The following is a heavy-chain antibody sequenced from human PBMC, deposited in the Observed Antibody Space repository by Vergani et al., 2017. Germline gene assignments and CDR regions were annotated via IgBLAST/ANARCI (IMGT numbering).Heavy chain of an antibody. CDR2: ISGNNDDV. CDR3: VRDVRVSRT. Sequence: EVQLVESGGDLVQPGKSLRLSCAASAFSVNSKFITWVRQAPGKGLEWVSSISGNNDDVYYADSVKGRFTISRDNAKNSLYLDMSSLRAEDTAVYYCVRDVRVSRTWGQGTLVAVSS. V-gene: IGHV3-21*02. J-gene: IGHJ3*01. CDR1: AFSVNSKF.